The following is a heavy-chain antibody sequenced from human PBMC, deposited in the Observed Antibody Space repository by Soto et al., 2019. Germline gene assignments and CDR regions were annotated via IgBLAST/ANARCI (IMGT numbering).Heavy chain of an antibody. D-gene: IGHD2-15*01. Sequence: PGESLKISCQGSGYRFTSYWIGWVRQVPGKGLEWMGIIYPGDSDTRYSPSFQGQVTISADKSISTAYLQWSSLKASDTAMYYCTRTYCSGGSCYSGIDYWGQGTLVTVSS. V-gene: IGHV5-51*01. CDR2: IYPGDSDT. CDR1: GYRFTSYW. CDR3: TRTYCSGGSCYSGIDY. J-gene: IGHJ4*02.